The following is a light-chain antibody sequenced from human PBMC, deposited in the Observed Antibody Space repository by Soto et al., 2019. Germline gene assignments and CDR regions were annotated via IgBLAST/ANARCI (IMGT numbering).Light chain of an antibody. CDR2: DVT. CDR3: CSYAGSSTYV. V-gene: IGLV2-23*02. Sequence: QSALTQPASVSGSPGQSITISCTGTSSDVGSYNVVSWYQHHPGKAPKLMIYDVTKRPSGVSNRFSGSKSGNTASLTISGLQAEDEADYYCCSYAGSSTYVLGTGTKVTVL. CDR1: SSDVGSYNV. J-gene: IGLJ1*01.